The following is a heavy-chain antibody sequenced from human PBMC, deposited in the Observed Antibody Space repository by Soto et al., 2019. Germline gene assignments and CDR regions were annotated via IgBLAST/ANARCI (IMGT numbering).Heavy chain of an antibody. CDR2: IYYSGST. Sequence: SETLSLTCTVSGGSISSGGYYWSWIRQHPGKGLEWIGYIYYSGSTYYNPSLKSRVTISVDTSKNQFSLKLSSVTAADTAVYFCSRRGYYDSSGYFVFDYWGQGTLVTVSS. D-gene: IGHD3-22*01. CDR1: GGSISSGGYY. CDR3: SRRGYYDSSGYFVFDY. V-gene: IGHV4-31*03. J-gene: IGHJ4*02.